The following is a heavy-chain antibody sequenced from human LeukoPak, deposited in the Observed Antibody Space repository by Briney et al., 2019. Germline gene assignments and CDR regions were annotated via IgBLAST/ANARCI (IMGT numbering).Heavy chain of an antibody. V-gene: IGHV4-4*07. CDR2: ISTGGST. CDR3: ARDQTYYVSSGYYYVTYLQH. D-gene: IGHD3-22*01. J-gene: IGHJ1*01. Sequence: SETLSLTCTVPGASISSSYCTWIRQPAGEGLEWIGRISTGGSTTYNPSFKSRVTMSVDTSKNQFSLTLTSVTAADTAVYYCARDQTYYVSSGYYYVTYLQHWGQGILVTVSS. CDR1: GASISSSY.